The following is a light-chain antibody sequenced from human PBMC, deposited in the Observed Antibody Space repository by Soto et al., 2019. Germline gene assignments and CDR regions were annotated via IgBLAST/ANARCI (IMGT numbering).Light chain of an antibody. CDR1: QSVSSN. Sequence: EIVMTQSPATLSVSPGERATLSCRASQSVSSNLAWYQQKPGQAPRLLIYGASTSYSGIPARFSGSGYGTELTLTISSLQSEDFALYYCQQYNNWPPWTFGQGTKVEIK. CDR2: GAS. CDR3: QQYNNWPPWT. V-gene: IGKV3-15*01. J-gene: IGKJ1*01.